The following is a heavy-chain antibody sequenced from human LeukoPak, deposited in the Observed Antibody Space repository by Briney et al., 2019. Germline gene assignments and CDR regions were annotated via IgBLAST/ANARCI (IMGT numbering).Heavy chain of an antibody. V-gene: IGHV4-30-2*01. Sequence: SETLSLTCAVSGGSVSSGGYSWSWIRQPPGKGLEWIGYICDSGSTYYNPSLKSRVTISLDRSKNQFSLKLTSVTAADTAVYYCARYGGSGTYFFDYWGQGTLVTVSS. D-gene: IGHD3-10*01. CDR1: GGSVSSGGYS. J-gene: IGHJ4*02. CDR3: ARYGGSGTYFFDY. CDR2: ICDSGST.